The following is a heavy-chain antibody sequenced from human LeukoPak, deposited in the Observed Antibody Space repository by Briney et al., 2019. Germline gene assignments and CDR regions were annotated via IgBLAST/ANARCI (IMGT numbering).Heavy chain of an antibody. V-gene: IGHV1-2*06. D-gene: IGHD5-12*01. CDR1: GYTITGYY. J-gene: IGHJ4*02. CDR2: INPNSGGT. Sequence: ASVKVSCKASGYTITGYYMHWVRQAPGQGLEWMGRINPNSGGTNYAQKFQGRVTMTRDTSISTAYMELSRLRSDDTAVYYCARDESGYDFAYWGQGTLVTVSS. CDR3: ARDESGYDFAY.